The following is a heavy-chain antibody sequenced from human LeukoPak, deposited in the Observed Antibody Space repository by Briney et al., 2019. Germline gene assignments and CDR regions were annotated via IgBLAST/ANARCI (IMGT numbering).Heavy chain of an antibody. V-gene: IGHV1-18*01. D-gene: IGHD5-12*01. CDR2: ISAYNGNT. CDR1: GYTFTSYG. CDR3: AREGSAVATYNWFDP. J-gene: IGHJ5*02. Sequence: WASVKVSCKASGYTFTSYGINWVRQAPGQGLEWMGWISAYNGNTKYAQKFQGRVTMTTDTSTTTAYMELRSLRSDDTAVYYCAREGSAVATYNWFDPWGQGTLVTVSS.